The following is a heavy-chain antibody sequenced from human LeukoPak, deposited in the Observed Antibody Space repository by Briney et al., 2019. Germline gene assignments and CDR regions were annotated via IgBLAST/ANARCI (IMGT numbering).Heavy chain of an antibody. CDR2: INHSGST. CDR3: ARLSRRVWGSYSS. CDR1: GGSISSGGYY. D-gene: IGHD3-16*01. V-gene: IGHV4-30-2*01. J-gene: IGHJ5*02. Sequence: PSQALSLTCTVSGGSISSGGYYWSWIRQPPGKGLEWIGEINHSGSTNYNPSLKSRVTISVDTSKNQFSLKLSSVTAADTAVYYCARLSRRVWGSYSSWGQGTLVTVSS.